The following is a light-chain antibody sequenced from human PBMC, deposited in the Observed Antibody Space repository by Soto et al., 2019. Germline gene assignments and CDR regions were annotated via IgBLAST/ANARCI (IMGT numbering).Light chain of an antibody. Sequence: QSVLTQPASVSGSPGQSITISCAGTMRDVGAYNLVSWYQQHPGRAPQLIIYEVRNRPSGISFRFSGSKSGNTASLTISGLQAEDEADYYCCSFALRSTLIFGGGTKLTVL. CDR3: CSFALRSTLI. CDR1: MRDVGAYNL. V-gene: IGLV2-14*01. J-gene: IGLJ2*01. CDR2: EVR.